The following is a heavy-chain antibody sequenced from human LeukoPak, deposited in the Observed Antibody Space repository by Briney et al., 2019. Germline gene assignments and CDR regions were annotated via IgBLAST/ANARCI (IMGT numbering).Heavy chain of an antibody. V-gene: IGHV3-33*01. CDR2: IWYDGSNK. J-gene: IGHJ4*02. CDR1: GFTFSSYG. Sequence: GGSLRLSCAASGFTFSSYGMHWVRQAPGKGLEWVAVIWYDGSNKYYADSVKGRFTISRDNSKNTLYLQMNSLRAEDTAVYYCARDFLERYYDSSGYYYARAIDYWGQGTLVIVSS. CDR3: ARDFLERYYDSSGYYYARAIDY. D-gene: IGHD3-22*01.